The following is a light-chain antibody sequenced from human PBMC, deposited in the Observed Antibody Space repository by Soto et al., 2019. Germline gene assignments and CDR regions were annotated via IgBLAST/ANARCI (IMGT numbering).Light chain of an antibody. V-gene: IGKV1-5*03. CDR2: KAS. CDR3: QQYNSFPLT. Sequence: IQMTQSPSTLSASVGDRVTITCRASQRINTYLAWYQQKPGKAPKVLLYKASSLQSGVPSRYSGSGSGTEFTLTISSLQPDDFATYYCQQYNSFPLTFGGGTKLEI. CDR1: QRINTY. J-gene: IGKJ4*01.